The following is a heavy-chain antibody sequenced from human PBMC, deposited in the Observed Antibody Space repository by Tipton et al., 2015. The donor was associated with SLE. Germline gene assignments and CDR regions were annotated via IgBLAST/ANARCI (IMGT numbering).Heavy chain of an antibody. V-gene: IGHV1-18*01. CDR1: GYTFTTYG. Sequence: QVQLVQSGAEVKKPGASVKVSCKASGYTFTTYGVSWVRQAPGQGLEWMGWTSTFNGKTNYSQNFQGRVTMTTDTSTSTAYMDLRSLTSEDTAMYYFYITSYYYGSGNRGAEAFDMWGQGTMVTVSS. D-gene: IGHD3-10*01. CDR3: YITSYYYGSGNRGAEAFDM. J-gene: IGHJ3*02. CDR2: TSTFNGKT.